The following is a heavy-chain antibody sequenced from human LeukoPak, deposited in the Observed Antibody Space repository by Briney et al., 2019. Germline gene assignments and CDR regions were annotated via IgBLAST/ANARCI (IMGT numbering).Heavy chain of an antibody. V-gene: IGHV4-38-2*02. D-gene: IGHD2-2*01. J-gene: IGHJ4*02. Sequence: PSETLSLTCIVSGYSISSNYYWGWIRQPPGKGLKWIGSISHRGSTYYNPSLKSRVTISVDTSKNQFSLTLSSVTAADTAVYYCARVARCTSCFDVDYWGQGTLVTVSS. CDR2: ISHRGST. CDR1: GYSISSNYY. CDR3: ARVARCTSCFDVDY.